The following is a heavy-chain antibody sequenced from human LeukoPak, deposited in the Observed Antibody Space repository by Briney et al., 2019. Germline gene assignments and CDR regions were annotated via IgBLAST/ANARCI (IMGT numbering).Heavy chain of an antibody. V-gene: IGHV3-33*01. CDR1: GFTFSSYG. J-gene: IGHJ4*02. Sequence: GGSLGLSCAASGFTFSSYGMHWVRQAPGKGLEWVAVIWYDGSNKYYADSVKGRFTISRDNSKNTLYLQMNSLRAEDTAVYYCARLSHSSSWYYFDYWGQGTLVTVSS. CDR2: IWYDGSNK. D-gene: IGHD6-13*01. CDR3: ARLSHSSSWYYFDY.